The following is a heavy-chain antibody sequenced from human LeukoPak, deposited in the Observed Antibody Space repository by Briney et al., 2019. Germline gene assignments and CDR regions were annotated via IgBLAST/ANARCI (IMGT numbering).Heavy chain of an antibody. D-gene: IGHD6-13*01. CDR3: ARATTEAGIAAAGTGY. J-gene: IGHJ4*02. CDR2: IGGSGSYI. CDR1: GFAFSGSA. Sequence: GGSLRLSCAASGFAFSGSAMHWVRQAPGKGLEWVSSIGGSGSYIYYADSVKGRFTISRDNAKNSLYLQMNSLRAEDTAVYYCARATTEAGIAAAGTGYWGQGTLVTVSS. V-gene: IGHV3-21*01.